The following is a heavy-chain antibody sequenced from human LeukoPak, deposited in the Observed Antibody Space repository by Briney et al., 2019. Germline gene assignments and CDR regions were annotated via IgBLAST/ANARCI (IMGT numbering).Heavy chain of an antibody. J-gene: IGHJ4*02. D-gene: IGHD6-19*01. CDR2: IWYDGSNK. Sequence: GGSLRLSCAASGFTFSSYGMHWVRQAPGKGLEWVAVIWYDGSNKYYADSVKGRSTISRDNSKNTLYLQMNSLRAEDTAVYYCARDHSSGWYSDYFDYWGQGTLVTVSS. CDR1: GFTFSSYG. V-gene: IGHV3-33*01. CDR3: ARDHSSGWYSDYFDY.